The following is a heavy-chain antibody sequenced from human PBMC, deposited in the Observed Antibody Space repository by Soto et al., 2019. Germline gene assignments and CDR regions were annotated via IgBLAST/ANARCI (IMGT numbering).Heavy chain of an antibody. CDR1: GYTFSSYG. D-gene: IGHD6-19*01. V-gene: IGHV1-18*01. J-gene: IGHJ4*02. CDR3: AREWDNKSEHSSGWYDDF. Sequence: QVQLVQSGAEVKKPGASVKVSCKAPGYTFSSYGISWVRQAPGQGLEWMGWIGGYSGNTYYAQKFQGRVTMTTDTSTNTVYMELRSLRSDDTAVYYCAREWDNKSEHSSGWYDDFWGQGTLVTVSS. CDR2: IGGYSGNT.